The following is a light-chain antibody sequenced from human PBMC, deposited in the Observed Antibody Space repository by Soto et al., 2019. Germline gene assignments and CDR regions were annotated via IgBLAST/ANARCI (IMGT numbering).Light chain of an antibody. CDR3: QQSYTSPLT. CDR1: QSISNY. J-gene: IGKJ4*01. CDR2: AAS. Sequence: DIQMTQSPSSLSASVGDRVAITCRASQSISNYLNWYQQKPGKAPKLLIYAASSLQGGVPSRFGGSGSGTDFTLTISSLQPEDFATYYCQQSYTSPLTFGGGTKVDI. V-gene: IGKV1-39*01.